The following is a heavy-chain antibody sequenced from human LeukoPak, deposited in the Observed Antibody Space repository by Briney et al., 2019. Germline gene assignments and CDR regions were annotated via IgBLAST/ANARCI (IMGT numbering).Heavy chain of an antibody. Sequence: GGSLRLSCAASRFTFSSYSMNWVRQAPGKGLEWVSSIRTSSSYIYYADSVKGRFTISRDNTKNSLYLQMNSLRAEDTAVYYCARCLEGGDILTGSGYWGQGTLVTVSS. CDR3: ARCLEGGDILTGSGY. J-gene: IGHJ4*02. V-gene: IGHV3-21*01. CDR2: IRTSSSYI. D-gene: IGHD3-9*01. CDR1: RFTFSSYS.